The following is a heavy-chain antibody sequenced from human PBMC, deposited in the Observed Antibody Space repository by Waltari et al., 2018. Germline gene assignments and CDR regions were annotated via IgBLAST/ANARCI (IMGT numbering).Heavy chain of an antibody. CDR2: IKQDGSEK. CDR3: ARTYYYYDSSGRSGLY. V-gene: IGHV3-7*01. Sequence: EVQLVESGGGLVQPGGSLRLSCAASGFAFSSYWMSWVRQAPGKGLEWGANIKQDGSEKYYVDSVKGRFTISRDNAKNSLYLQMNSLRAEDTAVYYCARTYYYYDSSGRSGLYWGQGTLVTVSS. D-gene: IGHD3-22*01. CDR1: GFAFSSYW. J-gene: IGHJ4*02.